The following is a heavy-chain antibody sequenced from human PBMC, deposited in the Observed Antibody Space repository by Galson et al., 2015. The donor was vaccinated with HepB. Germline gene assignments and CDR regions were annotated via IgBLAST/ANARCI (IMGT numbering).Heavy chain of an antibody. J-gene: IGHJ3*02. Sequence: SLRLSCAASGFTFSSYEMNWVRQAPGKGLEWVSYISSSGSTIYYADSVKGRFTISRDNAKNSLYLQMNSLRAEDTAVYYCASLGAGAAFDIWGQGTMVTVSS. CDR2: ISSSGSTI. CDR1: GFTFSSYE. V-gene: IGHV3-48*03. D-gene: IGHD3-10*01. CDR3: ASLGAGAAFDI.